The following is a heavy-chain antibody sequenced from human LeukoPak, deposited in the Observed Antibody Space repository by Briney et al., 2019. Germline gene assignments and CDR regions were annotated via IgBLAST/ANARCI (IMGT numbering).Heavy chain of an antibody. Sequence: ASVKVSCKASGGTFISYAMSWVRQAPGKGLEWVSAISGSGGSTYYADSVKGRFTISRDNSKNTLYLQMNSLRAEDTAVYYCAKEAGDYAFENWFDPWGQGTLVTVSS. D-gene: IGHD4-17*01. V-gene: IGHV3-23*01. CDR1: GGTFISYA. J-gene: IGHJ5*02. CDR3: AKEAGDYAFENWFDP. CDR2: ISGSGGST.